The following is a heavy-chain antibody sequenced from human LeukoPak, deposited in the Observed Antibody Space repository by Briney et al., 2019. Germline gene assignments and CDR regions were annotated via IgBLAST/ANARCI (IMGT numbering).Heavy chain of an antibody. D-gene: IGHD2-15*01. Sequence: GGSLRLSCAASGFTFTSYSMNWVRQAPGKGLEWVSSISDSSSYIYYADSVKGRFTISRDNVKNSLYLQMNSLRAEDTAVYYCARSSVLVLAANSDYWGQGTLVTVSS. CDR3: ARSSVLVLAANSDY. J-gene: IGHJ4*02. V-gene: IGHV3-21*01. CDR2: ISDSSSYI. CDR1: GFTFTSYS.